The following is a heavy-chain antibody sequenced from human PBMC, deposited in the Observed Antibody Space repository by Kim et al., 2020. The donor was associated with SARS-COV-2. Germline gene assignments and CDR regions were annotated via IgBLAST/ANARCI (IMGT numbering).Heavy chain of an antibody. CDR3: ARLGYCSSTSCYAGSVRYYYYYGMDV. J-gene: IGHJ6*02. Sequence: GGSLRLSCAASGFTFSSYSMNWVRQAPGKGLEWVSSISSSSSYIYYADSVKGRFTISRDNAKNSLYLQMNSLRAEDTAVYYCARLGYCSSTSCYAGSVRYYYYYGMDVWGQGTTVTVSS. CDR2: ISSSSSYI. D-gene: IGHD2-2*01. CDR1: GFTFSSYS. V-gene: IGHV3-21*01.